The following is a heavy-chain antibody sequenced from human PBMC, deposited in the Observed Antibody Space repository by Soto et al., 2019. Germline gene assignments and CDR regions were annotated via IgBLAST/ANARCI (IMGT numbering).Heavy chain of an antibody. D-gene: IGHD2-8*01. CDR2: IAVGSGYT. J-gene: IGHJ4*02. CDR3: AADATAWQQMVPSDY. V-gene: IGHV1-58*01. Sequence: ASVKVSCKASGFTFTSSAFQWVRQARGQRLEWIGWIAVGSGYTNYAQRFQDRVTLARDMSTATTYMELSRLTSEDTAIYYCAADATAWQQMVPSDYWGQGTLVTVSS. CDR1: GFTFTSSA.